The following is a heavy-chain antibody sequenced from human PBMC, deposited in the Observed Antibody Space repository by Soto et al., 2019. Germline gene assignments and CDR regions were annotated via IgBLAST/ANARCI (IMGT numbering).Heavy chain of an antibody. D-gene: IGHD2-2*01. J-gene: IGHJ4*02. V-gene: IGHV1-69*01. Sequence: QVQLVQSGAEVKNPGSSVKVSCKASGGTFSSYAISWVRQAPGQGLEWMGGIIPIFGTANYAQKFQGRVTITADETTSTAYMELSSLRSEDTAVYYCARSSPLDLYCSSTSCYHYFDYWGQGTLVTVSS. CDR1: GGTFSSYA. CDR3: ARSSPLDLYCSSTSCYHYFDY. CDR2: IIPIFGTA.